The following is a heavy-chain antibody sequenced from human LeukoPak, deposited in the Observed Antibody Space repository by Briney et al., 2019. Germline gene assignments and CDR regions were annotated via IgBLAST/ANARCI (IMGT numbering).Heavy chain of an antibody. J-gene: IGHJ4*02. Sequence: GGSLRLSCAASGFTLSSHAMSWVRQAPGNGLEWVSTISGSGVSTHYADSVKGRFTVSRDTSQNTLYLQMNSLRAEDMAVYYCAKGLAAADYYFDYWGQGALVTVSS. CDR2: ISGSGVST. V-gene: IGHV3-23*01. CDR3: AKGLAAADYYFDY. D-gene: IGHD6-13*01. CDR1: GFTLSSHA.